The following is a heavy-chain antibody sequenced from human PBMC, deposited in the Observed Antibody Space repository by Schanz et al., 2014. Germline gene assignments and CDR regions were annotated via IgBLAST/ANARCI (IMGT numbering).Heavy chain of an antibody. Sequence: EMQLLESGGGLAQPGGSLRLSCAASGFTLSNYAMSWVRQPPGRGLEWVSYIGNGGVTIYYADSVKGRFTISRDNSRNALYLQMNSLRAEDTAVYYCARDGYSVVVISPTESFDIWGQGTMVTVSP. CDR2: IGNGGVTI. J-gene: IGHJ3*02. CDR3: ARDGYSVVVISPTESFDI. D-gene: IGHD2-21*01. V-gene: IGHV3-48*01. CDR1: GFTLSNYA.